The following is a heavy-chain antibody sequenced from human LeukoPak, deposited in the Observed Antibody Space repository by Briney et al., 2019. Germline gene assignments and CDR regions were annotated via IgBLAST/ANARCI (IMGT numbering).Heavy chain of an antibody. CDR2: INSGGSGT. Sequence: GGSLRLSCAASGFAFSSNWMHWVRQTPGKGLVWVSRINSGGSGTSYADSVEGRFTISKDNAKNTLYLQMNSLRAEDTAVYYCATSLGPLTEYWGQGTLVTVSS. J-gene: IGHJ4*02. D-gene: IGHD7-27*01. CDR3: ATSLGPLTEY. CDR1: GFAFSSNW. V-gene: IGHV3-74*01.